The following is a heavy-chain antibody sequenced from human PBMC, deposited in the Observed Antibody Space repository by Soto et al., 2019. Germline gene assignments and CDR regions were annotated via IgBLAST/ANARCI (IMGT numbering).Heavy chain of an antibody. V-gene: IGHV1-8*01. CDR2: MNPKSGNT. CDR1: GYTFTSYD. D-gene: IGHD2-15*01. CDR3: ACASHSPYCSGGSCYSPEYFQH. Sequence: ASVKVSCKASGYTFTSYDINWVRQATGQGLEWMGWMNPKSGNTGYAQKFQGRVTMTRNTSISTAYMELSSLRSEDTAVYYCACASHSPYCSGGSCYSPEYFQHWGQGTLVTVSS. J-gene: IGHJ1*01.